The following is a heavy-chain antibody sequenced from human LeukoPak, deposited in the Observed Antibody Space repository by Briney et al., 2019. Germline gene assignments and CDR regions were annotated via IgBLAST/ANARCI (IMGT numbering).Heavy chain of an antibody. V-gene: IGHV3-30*04. J-gene: IGHJ3*02. D-gene: IGHD1-26*01. CDR1: GFTFSSYA. CDR2: ISYDGSNK. CDR3: ARDNVEWELPYAFDI. Sequence: PGRSLRLSWAASGFTFSSYAMHWVRQAPGKGLEWVAVISYDGSNKYYADSVKGRFTISRDNSKNTLYLQMNSLRAEDTAVYYCARDNVEWELPYAFDIWGQGTMVTVSS.